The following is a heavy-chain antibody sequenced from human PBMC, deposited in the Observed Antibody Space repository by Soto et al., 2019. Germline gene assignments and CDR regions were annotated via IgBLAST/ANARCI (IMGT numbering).Heavy chain of an antibody. D-gene: IGHD3-9*01. J-gene: IGHJ4*02. V-gene: IGHV1-24*01. CDR3: ATGLRPPFLISDWLTDYFDY. CDR1: GYTLTELS. Sequence: ASVKVSCKVSGYTLTELSMHWVRQAPGKGLEWMGGFDPEDGETIYAQKFQGRVTMTEDTSTDTAYMELSSLRSEDTAVYYCATGLRPPFLISDWLTDYFDYWGQGTLVTVSS. CDR2: FDPEDGET.